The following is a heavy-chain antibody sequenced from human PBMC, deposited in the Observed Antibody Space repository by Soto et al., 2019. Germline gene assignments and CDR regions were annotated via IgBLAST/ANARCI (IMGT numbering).Heavy chain of an antibody. CDR3: ARRSQNPRLDFGDF. J-gene: IGHJ4*01. D-gene: IGHD1-1*01. CDR1: GYIFANNW. CDR2: IYPGESKT. Sequence: EVQLVQSGVEVKKSGESLKISCKGSGYIFANNWIAWVRQRPGKGLEWMGVIYPGESKTRYSPSFEGHVSMSVDKSISTAYLQWSSLKASDTAMYYCARRSQNPRLDFGDFWGQGTLVSVSS. V-gene: IGHV5-51*01.